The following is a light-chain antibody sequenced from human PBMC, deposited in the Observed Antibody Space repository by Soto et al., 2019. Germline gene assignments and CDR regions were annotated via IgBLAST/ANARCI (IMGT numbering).Light chain of an antibody. CDR3: SLYSISTAYL. CDR2: EVN. V-gene: IGLV2-14*01. Sequence: QSALTQPASVSGSPGQSITISCTGTSSAVGGYDYVSWYQLHPGKAPKPMVFEVNNRPSGVSYRFSGSKSGNTAALTISGLQAEDEADYFCSLYSISTAYLFGTGTKVNVL. J-gene: IGLJ1*01. CDR1: SSAVGGYDY.